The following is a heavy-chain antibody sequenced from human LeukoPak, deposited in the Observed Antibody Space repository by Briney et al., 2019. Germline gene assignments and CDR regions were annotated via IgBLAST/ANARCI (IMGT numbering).Heavy chain of an antibody. J-gene: IGHJ5*02. Sequence: GGSLRLSCAASGFTFSGFAMSWVRRTPGKGLEWVSGISGTGDNTLYADSVKGRFTISRDNAKNSLYLQMNSLRAEDTAVYYCARVGTLLLPMGGWFDPWGQGTLVTVSS. D-gene: IGHD3-10*01. CDR1: GFTFSGFA. V-gene: IGHV3-23*01. CDR3: ARVGTLLLPMGGWFDP. CDR2: ISGTGDNT.